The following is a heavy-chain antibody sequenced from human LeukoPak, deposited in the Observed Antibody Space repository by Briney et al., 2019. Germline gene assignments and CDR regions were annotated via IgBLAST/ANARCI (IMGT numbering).Heavy chain of an antibody. Sequence: SETLYLTCAVYGGSFSGYYWSWIRQPPGKGLEWIGEINHSGSINYNPSLKSRVTISVDTSENQFSLKLSSVTAADTAVYFCARGPPTDYYDSSGFYYVFDYWGQGTLVTVSS. V-gene: IGHV4-34*01. J-gene: IGHJ4*02. D-gene: IGHD3-22*01. CDR3: ARGPPTDYYDSSGFYYVFDY. CDR1: GGSFSGYY. CDR2: INHSGSI.